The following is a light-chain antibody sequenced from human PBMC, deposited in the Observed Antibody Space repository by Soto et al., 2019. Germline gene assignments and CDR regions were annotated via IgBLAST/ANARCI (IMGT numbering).Light chain of an antibody. CDR3: QQYGRSPFT. Sequence: EIVMTQSPDTLSVSPGERATLSCRASQSVSSNLAWYQQKPGQAPRLLIYDASSRATGVPDRFSASGSGTDFTLTISRLEPEDFAVYYCQQYGRSPFTFGPGTKVDIK. J-gene: IGKJ3*01. CDR1: QSVSSN. CDR2: DAS. V-gene: IGKV3-20*01.